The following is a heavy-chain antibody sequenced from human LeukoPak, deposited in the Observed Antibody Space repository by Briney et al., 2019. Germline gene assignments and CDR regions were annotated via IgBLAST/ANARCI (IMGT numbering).Heavy chain of an antibody. J-gene: IGHJ4*02. Sequence: GGSLRLSCAASGFNFRKNNMHWVRQAPGKGLEWVALIEDNGRDKYYADSVRGRFTISRDNSKNTLYLQMSSLRADDTAVYYCAKDYNYGIDYWGQGTLLTVSS. CDR2: IEDNGRDK. V-gene: IGHV3-30-3*02. D-gene: IGHD3-10*01. CDR3: AKDYNYGIDY. CDR1: GFNFRKNN.